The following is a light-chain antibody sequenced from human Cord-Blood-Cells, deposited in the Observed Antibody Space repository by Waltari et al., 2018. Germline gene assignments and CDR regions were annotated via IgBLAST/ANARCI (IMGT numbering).Light chain of an antibody. CDR2: DAS. CDR1: QRVSSY. Sequence: EVVLTPSPATLPFSSGEGAAIPCWASQRVSSYFAWYQQKTGQAPSLLIYDASNRATGIPARFSGSGSGTDFTLTISSLEPEDFAVYYCQQRSNWPHTFGQGTKLEIK. CDR3: QQRSNWPHT. J-gene: IGKJ2*01. V-gene: IGKV3-11*01.